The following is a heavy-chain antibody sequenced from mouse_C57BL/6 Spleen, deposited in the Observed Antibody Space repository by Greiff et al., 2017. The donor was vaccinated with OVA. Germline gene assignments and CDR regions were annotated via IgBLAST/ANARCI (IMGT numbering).Heavy chain of an antibody. D-gene: IGHD1-1*01. CDR3: ARSGYCSSLYGMDY. J-gene: IGHJ4*01. CDR1: GYAFSSYW. Sequence: QVQLKESGAELVKPGASVKISCKASGYAFSSYWMNWVKQRPGKGLEWIGEIYPGDGGTNYNGKFKGKATLTADKSSSTAYMQLSSLTSKDSAVDVDARSGYCSSLYGMDYWGQGTSVTVSS. V-gene: IGHV1-80*01. CDR2: IYPGDGGT.